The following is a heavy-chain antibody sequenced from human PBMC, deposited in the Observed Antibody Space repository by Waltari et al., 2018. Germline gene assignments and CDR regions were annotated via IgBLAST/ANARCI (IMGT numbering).Heavy chain of an antibody. Sequence: LQLQESGPGLVKPSAPLSLHCRVSGVFIISNRHYWGWIRQTPGQGLEWIATMSYSGATYISPSLKSRVTISRDTSKNQLSLKLCSVTAADTAVYYCATYIGASVGTAAFDVWGQGTKVTVSS. J-gene: IGHJ3*01. CDR2: MSYSGAT. V-gene: IGHV4-39*01. D-gene: IGHD5-12*01. CDR3: ATYIGASVGTAAFDV. CDR1: GVFIISNRHY.